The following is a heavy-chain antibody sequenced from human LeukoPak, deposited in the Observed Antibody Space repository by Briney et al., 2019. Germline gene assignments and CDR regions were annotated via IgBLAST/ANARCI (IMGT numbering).Heavy chain of an antibody. CDR2: IYYSGST. J-gene: IGHJ4*02. CDR1: GGSISSYY. Sequence: SETLSLTCTVSGGSISSYYWSWIRQPPGKGLEWIGYIYYSGSTNYNPSLKSRVTISVDTSKNQFSLKLSSVTAADTAVYYCARGISSGWSRAVGYWGQGTLVTVSS. D-gene: IGHD6-19*01. CDR3: ARGISSGWSRAVGY. V-gene: IGHV4-59*01.